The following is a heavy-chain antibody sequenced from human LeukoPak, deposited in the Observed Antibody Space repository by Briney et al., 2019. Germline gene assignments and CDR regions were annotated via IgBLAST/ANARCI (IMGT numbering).Heavy chain of an antibody. V-gene: IGHV4-59*01. D-gene: IGHD4-17*01. CDR2: IYYSGTT. CDR3: TREDPQTTVPEGMDV. Sequence: SETLSLTCTVSGGSISYYYWNWIRQSPGKGLEWIGYIYYSGTTNYNPSLKSRVTISVDTSKNQFSLQLRSVTAADTAVYYCTREDPQTTVPEGMDVWGQGTTVTVSS. J-gene: IGHJ6*02. CDR1: GGSISYYY.